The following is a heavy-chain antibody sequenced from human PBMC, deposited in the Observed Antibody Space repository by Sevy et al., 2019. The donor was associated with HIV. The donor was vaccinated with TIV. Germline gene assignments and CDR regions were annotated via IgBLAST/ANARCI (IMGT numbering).Heavy chain of an antibody. J-gene: IGHJ4*02. CDR2: IGYDGSNK. D-gene: IGHD2-8*01. CDR3: ARDPRMYGDYLLAYFDY. Sequence: GGSLRLSCAASGFAPSTYGMHWVRQAPGKGLEWVAVIGYDGSNKYYADSVKGRFSISRDNSRNTLFLQMNSLRAEDRAFYYCARDPRMYGDYLLAYFDYWGQGTLVTVSS. V-gene: IGHV3-33*01. CDR1: GFAPSTYG.